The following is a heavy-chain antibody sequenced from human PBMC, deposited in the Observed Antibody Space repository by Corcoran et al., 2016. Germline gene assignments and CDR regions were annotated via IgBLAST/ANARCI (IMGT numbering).Heavy chain of an antibody. CDR1: GFTFSSFW. CDR2: IKQDGSER. CDR3: ATERCLDY. V-gene: IGHV3-7*01. Sequence: EVQLVESGGGLVQPGGSLRLSCAASGFTFSSFWMSWVRQAPGKGLEWVANIKQDGSERYYVDSVEGRFTISRDNSKNSLFLQMNSLSAEDTVVCYGATERCLDYWGQGTLVTVSS. J-gene: IGHJ4*02.